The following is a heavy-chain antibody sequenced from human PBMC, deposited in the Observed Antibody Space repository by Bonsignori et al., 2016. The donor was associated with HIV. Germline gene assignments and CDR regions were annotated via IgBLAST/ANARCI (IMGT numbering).Heavy chain of an antibody. J-gene: IGHJ4*02. Sequence: WIRQPPGKGLEWIGRIFSSGSPNYNPSLRSRVTMSVDVSNKQFSLKLSSVTAADTAVYFCVVTGASFDYWGPGNPGHRLL. CDR2: IFSSGSP. D-gene: IGHD2-21*02. CDR3: VVTGASFDY. V-gene: IGHV4-4*07.